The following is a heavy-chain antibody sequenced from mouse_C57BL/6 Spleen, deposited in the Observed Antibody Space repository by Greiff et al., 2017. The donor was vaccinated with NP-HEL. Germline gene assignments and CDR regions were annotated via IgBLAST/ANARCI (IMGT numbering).Heavy chain of an antibody. J-gene: IGHJ2*01. D-gene: IGHD1-1*01. CDR1: GFSFNTYA. CDR2: IRSKSNNYAT. Sequence: EADGGLVQTKGSLKLSCAASGFSFNTYAMNWVRQAPGKGLEWVARIRSKSNNYATYYADSVKDRFTISRDDSESMLYLQMNNLKTEDTAMYYCVRQRDYGSSYHFDYWGQGTTLTVSS. CDR3: VRQRDYGSSYHFDY. V-gene: IGHV10-1*01.